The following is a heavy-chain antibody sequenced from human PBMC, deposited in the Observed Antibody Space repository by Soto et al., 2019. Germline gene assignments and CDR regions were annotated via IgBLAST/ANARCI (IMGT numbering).Heavy chain of an antibody. J-gene: IGHJ5*02. CDR1: GGSISSYY. D-gene: IGHD5-12*01. CDR3: ARDKGLYSGYDA. CDR2: IYYSGST. Sequence: SETLSLTCTVSGGSISSYYWSWIRQPPGKGLEWIGYIYYSGSTNYNPSPKSRVTISVDTSKNQFSLKLSSVTAADTAVYYCARDKGLYSGYDAWGQGTLVTVSS. V-gene: IGHV4-59*01.